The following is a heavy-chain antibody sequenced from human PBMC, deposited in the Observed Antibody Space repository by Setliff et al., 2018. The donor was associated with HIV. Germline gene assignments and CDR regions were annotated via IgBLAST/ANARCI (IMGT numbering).Heavy chain of an antibody. J-gene: IGHJ6*03. D-gene: IGHD1-1*01. Sequence: PSETLSLTCAVSGGSIGTANWWSWVRQPPGQGLEWIGEIYYSGNTNYNPSLKSRVTMSVDKPKNHLSLKLSSVTAADTALYYCARGTYYYYYYMDVWGKGTTVTVSS. V-gene: IGHV4-4*02. CDR1: GGSIGTANW. CDR2: IYYSGNT. CDR3: ARGTYYYYYYMDV.